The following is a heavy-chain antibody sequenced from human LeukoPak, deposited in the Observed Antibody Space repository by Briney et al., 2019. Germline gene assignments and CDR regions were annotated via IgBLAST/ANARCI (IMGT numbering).Heavy chain of an antibody. J-gene: IGHJ3*02. CDR1: GYTFTGYY. CDR2: INPNSAGT. CDR3: AREGDIFDI. Sequence: ASVKVSCKASGYTFTGYYIHWVRQAPGQGLERMGRINPNSAGTQYAQKFQGRVTMTRDTSISTAYMELSRLISDDTAAYYCAREGDIFDIWGQGTMVTVSS. V-gene: IGHV1-2*06.